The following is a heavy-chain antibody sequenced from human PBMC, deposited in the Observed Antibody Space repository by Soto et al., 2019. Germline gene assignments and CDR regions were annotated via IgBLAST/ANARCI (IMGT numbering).Heavy chain of an antibody. V-gene: IGHV4-31*03. CDR2: IYYSGST. Sequence: TSETLSLTCTVSGGSSSSGGYYWSWIRQHPGKGLEWIGYIYYSGSTYYNPSLKSRVTISVDTSKNQFSLKLSSVTAADTAVYYCARDQEWTPKGHYFDYWGPGTLVTVS. D-gene: IGHD3-3*01. J-gene: IGHJ4*02. CDR1: GGSSSSGGYY. CDR3: ARDQEWTPKGHYFDY.